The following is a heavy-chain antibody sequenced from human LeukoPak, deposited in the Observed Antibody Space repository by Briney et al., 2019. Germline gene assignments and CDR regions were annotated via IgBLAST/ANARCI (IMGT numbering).Heavy chain of an antibody. CDR3: ARSTSLRRITMVRGGKGRYYYYMDV. CDR1: GFTFRSYE. J-gene: IGHJ6*03. Sequence: GGSLRLSCAASGFTFRSYEMNGVRQAPGKGLEGGSYISSSGSTIYYADSVKGRFTISRDNAKNSLYLQMNSLRAEDTAVYYCARSTSLRRITMVRGGKGRYYYYMDVWGKGTTVTISS. CDR2: ISSSGSTI. D-gene: IGHD3-10*01. V-gene: IGHV3-48*03.